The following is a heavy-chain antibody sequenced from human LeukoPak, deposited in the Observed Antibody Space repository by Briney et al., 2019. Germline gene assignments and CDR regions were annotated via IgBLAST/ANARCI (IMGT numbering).Heavy chain of an antibody. D-gene: IGHD1-14*01. J-gene: IGHJ4*02. V-gene: IGHV3-7*02. CDR1: CFTFCNYL. CDR3: ARNQRRLDY. Sequence: GSLRLSCSASCFTFCNYLITWVRQASREGLELVANIKQDGSEKYYVDSVKGRFTISRDNAKNSLYLQMNSLRAEDTAVYYCARNQRRLDYWGQGTLVTVSS. CDR2: IKQDGSEK.